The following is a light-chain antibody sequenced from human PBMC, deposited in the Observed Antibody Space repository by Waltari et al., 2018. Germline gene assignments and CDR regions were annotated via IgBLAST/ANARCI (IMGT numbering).Light chain of an antibody. J-gene: IGKJ3*01. CDR1: QDITNS. CDR3: QQYDNLPFT. Sequence: DIQMTQSPSALSASVGDSVTITCQASQDITNSLTWYQQKPGRAPTLLIYDASNLEAGVPARFSGSGSGTECTFTISSLQPGDLATYYCQQYDNLPFTFGPGTKVDIK. V-gene: IGKV1-33*01. CDR2: DAS.